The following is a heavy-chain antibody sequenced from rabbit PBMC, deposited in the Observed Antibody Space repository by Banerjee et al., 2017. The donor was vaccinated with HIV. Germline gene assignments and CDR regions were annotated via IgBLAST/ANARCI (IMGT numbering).Heavy chain of an antibody. J-gene: IGHJ4*01. Sequence: QSLEESGGDLVKPGASLTLTCTASGFSFSSRYWICWVRQAPGKGLEWIGCIDPGSGGSTVYATWAKGRFTISKTSSTTVFLQMTSLTAADTATYFCARSYYGGSTDPILFGLWGPGTLVTVS. D-gene: IGHD4-2*01. CDR2: IDPGSGGST. V-gene: IGHV1S40*01. CDR3: ARSYYGGSTDPILFGL. CDR1: GFSFSSRYW.